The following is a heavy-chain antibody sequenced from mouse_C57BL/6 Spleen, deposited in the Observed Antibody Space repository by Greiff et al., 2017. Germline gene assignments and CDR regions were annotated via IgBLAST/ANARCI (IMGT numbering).Heavy chain of an antibody. CDR1: GFTFSDYG. CDR3: ARSGTSVRYYFDY. D-gene: IGHD4-1*01. V-gene: IGHV5-17*01. J-gene: IGHJ2*01. CDR2: ISSGSSTI. Sequence: EVQGVESGGGLVKPGGSLKLSCAASGFTFSDYGMHWVRQAPEKGLEWVAYISSGSSTIYYADTVKGRFTISSDNAKNTQFLQMTRLRSEDTAMYYCARSGTSVRYYFDYWGQGTTLTVSS.